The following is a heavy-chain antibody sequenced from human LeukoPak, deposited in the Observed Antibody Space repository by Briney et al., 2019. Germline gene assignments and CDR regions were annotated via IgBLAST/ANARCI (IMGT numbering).Heavy chain of an antibody. V-gene: IGHV3-9*01. D-gene: IGHD2-8*01. CDR1: GFTFDDYA. CDR2: ISWNSGSI. J-gene: IGHJ3*02. Sequence: GGSLRLSCAASGFTFDDYAMHWVRQAPGKGLEWVSGISWNSGSIGYADSVKGRFTISRDNAKNSLYLQMNSLRAEDTAVYYCARTDIVLIHAFDIWGQGTMVTVSS. CDR3: ARTDIVLIHAFDI.